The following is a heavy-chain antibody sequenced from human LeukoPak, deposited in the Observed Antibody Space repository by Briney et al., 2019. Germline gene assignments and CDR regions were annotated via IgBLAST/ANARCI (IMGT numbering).Heavy chain of an antibody. D-gene: IGHD3-22*01. J-gene: IGHJ3*02. CDR1: GYTFTSYD. CDR2: MNPNSGNT. CDR3: AVNYYDSSTRVAFDI. V-gene: IGHV1-8*01. Sequence: ASVKVSCKAPGYTFTSYDINWVRQATGQGLEWMGWMNPNSGNTGYAQKFQGRVTMTRNTSISTAYMELSSLRSEDTAVYYCAVNYYDSSTRVAFDIWGQGTMVTVSS.